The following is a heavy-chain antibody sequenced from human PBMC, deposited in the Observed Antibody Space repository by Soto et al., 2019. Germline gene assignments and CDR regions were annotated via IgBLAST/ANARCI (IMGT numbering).Heavy chain of an antibody. CDR1: GFTFGHYG. Sequence: EVQLLESGGGLVQPGGSLRLSCAASGFTFGHYGMSWVRQAPGKGLEWVSTILARGSIIDYADSVRGRFTISRDDSKNMLYLQMNGLRAEDTARYYRAKWAGTYGDYARYFHYWGQGTLVTVSS. V-gene: IGHV3-23*01. J-gene: IGHJ1*01. CDR3: AKWAGTYGDYARYFHY. D-gene: IGHD4-17*01. CDR2: ILARGSII.